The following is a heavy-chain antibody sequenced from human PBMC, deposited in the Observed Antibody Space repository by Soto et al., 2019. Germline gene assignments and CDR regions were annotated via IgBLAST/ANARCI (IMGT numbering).Heavy chain of an antibody. CDR2: ISYDGSKK. J-gene: IGHJ4*02. Sequence: QVQLVESGGGVVQPGRSLRLSCAASGFTFSKYGMHWVRQAPGKGLEWVAVISYDGSKKYYADSVKGRFTISRDNSRNTLYLQMTSLRVEDTAVYYCAKVGRSSGIDYWGQGTLVTVSS. V-gene: IGHV3-30*18. CDR1: GFTFSKYG. D-gene: IGHD6-19*01. CDR3: AKVGRSSGIDY.